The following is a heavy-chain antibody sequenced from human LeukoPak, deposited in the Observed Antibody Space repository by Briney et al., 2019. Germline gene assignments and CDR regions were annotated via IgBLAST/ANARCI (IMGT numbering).Heavy chain of an antibody. Sequence: GGSLRLSCAASGFTFRNHPMNWVRQAPGKGLEWVSVISGSGKTTYYADSVRGRFTISRNNSQNTLYLQMSSLRAEDTALYYCAKDRGMVGASVRAFDYWRQGTLVTVSP. CDR3: AKDRGMVGASVRAFDY. CDR1: GFTFRNHP. CDR2: ISGSGKTT. J-gene: IGHJ4*02. D-gene: IGHD1-26*01. V-gene: IGHV3-23*01.